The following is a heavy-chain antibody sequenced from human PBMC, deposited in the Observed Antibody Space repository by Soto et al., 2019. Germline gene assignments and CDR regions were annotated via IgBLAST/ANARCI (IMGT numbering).Heavy chain of an antibody. CDR2: ISSSSSYI. CDR3: ARAVAPQTSYYYYYGMDV. V-gene: IGHV3-21*01. D-gene: IGHD6-19*01. CDR1: GFTFSSYS. Sequence: GGSLRLSCAASGFTFSSYSMNWVRQAPGKGLEWVSSISSSSSYIYYPDSVKGRFTISRDNAKNSLYLQMNSLRAEDTAVYYCARAVAPQTSYYYYYGMDVWGQGTTVTVSS. J-gene: IGHJ6*02.